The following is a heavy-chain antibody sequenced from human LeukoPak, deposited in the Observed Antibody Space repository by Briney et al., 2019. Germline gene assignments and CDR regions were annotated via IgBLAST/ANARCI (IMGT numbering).Heavy chain of an antibody. Sequence: ASVKVSCKVSGYTLTELSMHWVRQAPGKGLEWMGGFDPEDGETIYAQKFQGRVTMTEDTSTDTAYMELSSLRSEDTAVYYCATGYSGSYGGYYFDYWSQGTLVTVSS. CDR2: FDPEDGET. D-gene: IGHD1-26*01. CDR1: GYTLTELS. J-gene: IGHJ4*02. V-gene: IGHV1-24*01. CDR3: ATGYSGSYGGYYFDY.